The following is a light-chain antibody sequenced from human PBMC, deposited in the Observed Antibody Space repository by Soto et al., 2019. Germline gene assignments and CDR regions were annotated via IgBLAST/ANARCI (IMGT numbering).Light chain of an antibody. Sequence: EIVLTQSPGTLSLSPGERATLSCRTSQRVSSDFLAWYQQKAGQAPRLLIYGPSNRATGVPDRFIGGGSGTDFTLTISRLEPADFAVYYCQQFGSAPRTFGQGTKVEIK. J-gene: IGKJ1*01. CDR3: QQFGSAPRT. V-gene: IGKV3-20*01. CDR1: QRVSSDF. CDR2: GPS.